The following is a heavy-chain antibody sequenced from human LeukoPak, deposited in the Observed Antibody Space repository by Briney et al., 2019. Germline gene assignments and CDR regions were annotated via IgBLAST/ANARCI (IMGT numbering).Heavy chain of an antibody. J-gene: IGHJ4*02. D-gene: IGHD2-15*01. V-gene: IGHV3-7*05. CDR1: GFSFSSYW. CDR2: INLDGSEK. Sequence: GGSQRLSCAASGFSFSSYWMSWVRQAPGIGLEWVANINLDGSEKYYLDSVKGRFTISRDNAKNSLYLQMNSLRAEDTAVYYCARGWAAHDYWGQGTRVTVSS. CDR3: ARGWAAHDY.